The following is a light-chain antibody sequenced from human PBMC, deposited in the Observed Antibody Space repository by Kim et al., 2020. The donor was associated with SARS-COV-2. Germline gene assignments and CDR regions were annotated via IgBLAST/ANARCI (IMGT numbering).Light chain of an antibody. CDR3: GADHGSGSNFV. CDR2: VASGWILG. Sequence: CPLHSRYSTYKVAWFPQIPGKGPRFVIRVASGWILGSKGHGIPDRFSVLGSGLNRYLTIKNIQEEDESDYHCGADHGSGSNFVFGGGTQLTVL. V-gene: IGLV9-49*01. CDR1: SRYSTYK. J-gene: IGLJ2*01.